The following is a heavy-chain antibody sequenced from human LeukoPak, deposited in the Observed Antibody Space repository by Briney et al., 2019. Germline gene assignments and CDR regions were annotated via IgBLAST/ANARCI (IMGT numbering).Heavy chain of an antibody. D-gene: IGHD2-2*01. CDR3: ARELGYQLPRDAFDI. J-gene: IGHJ3*02. CDR1: GYTFTGYY. CDR2: INPNSGGT. Sequence: ASVKVSCKASGYTFTGYYMHWVRQAPGQGLEWMGWINPNSGGTNYAQKLQGRVTMTRDTSISTAYMELSRLRSDDTAVYYCARELGYQLPRDAFDIWGQGTMVTVSS. V-gene: IGHV1-2*02.